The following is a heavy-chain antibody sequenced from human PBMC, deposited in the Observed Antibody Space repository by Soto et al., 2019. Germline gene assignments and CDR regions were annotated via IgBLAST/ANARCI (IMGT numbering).Heavy chain of an antibody. CDR3: ARQSAAGTFGYYYYMDV. J-gene: IGHJ6*03. D-gene: IGHD6-19*01. CDR2: VYDSGST. Sequence: SETLSLTCAVYGGSFSGYYWSWIRQPPGKGLEWIGEVYDSGSTNYNPSLKSRVTISVDTSKNQFSLKLSSVTAADTAVYYCARQSAAGTFGYYYYMDVWGKGTTVTVSS. V-gene: IGHV4-34*01. CDR1: GGSFSGYY.